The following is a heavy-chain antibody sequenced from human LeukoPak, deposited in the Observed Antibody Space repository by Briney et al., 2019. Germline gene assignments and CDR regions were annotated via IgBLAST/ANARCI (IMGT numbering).Heavy chain of an antibody. CDR3: ARDHYYGSGSFDY. V-gene: IGHV3-48*03. CDR2: ISSSNTI. CDR1: GFTFSSYE. J-gene: IGHJ4*02. Sequence: GGSLRLSCAASGFTFSSYEMNWVRQAPGKGLEWISYISSSNTIYYADSVKGRFTISRDNANNSLYLQMNSLRAEDTAVYCCARDHYYGSGSFDYWGQGTLVTVSP. D-gene: IGHD3-10*01.